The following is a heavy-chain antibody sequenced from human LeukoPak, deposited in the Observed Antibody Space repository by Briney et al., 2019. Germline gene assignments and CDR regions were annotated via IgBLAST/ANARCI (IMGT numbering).Heavy chain of an antibody. V-gene: IGHV4-59*12. D-gene: IGHD2-15*01. CDR1: GGSISSYY. CDR2: IYYSGST. CDR3: ARDGGTGWAFDI. Sequence: SETLSLTCTVAGGSISSYYWSWIRQPPGKGLEWIGYIYYSGSTNYNPSLKSRVTMSVDTSKNHFSLKLSSVTAADTAVYYCARDGGTGWAFDIWGQGTVVTVSS. J-gene: IGHJ3*02.